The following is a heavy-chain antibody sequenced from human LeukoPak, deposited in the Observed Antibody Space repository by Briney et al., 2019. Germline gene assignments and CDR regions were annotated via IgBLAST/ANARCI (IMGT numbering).Heavy chain of an antibody. J-gene: IGHJ4*02. CDR2: IYYSGST. V-gene: IGHV4-59*01. D-gene: IGHD6-13*01. CDR1: GGSISSYY. Sequence: PSETLSLTCTVSGGSISSYYWSWIRPPPGKGLEWIGYIYYSGSTNYNPSLKSRVTISVDTSKNQFSLKLSSVTAADTAVYYCAREVRGDSRQFDYWGQGTLVTVSS. CDR3: AREVRGDSRQFDY.